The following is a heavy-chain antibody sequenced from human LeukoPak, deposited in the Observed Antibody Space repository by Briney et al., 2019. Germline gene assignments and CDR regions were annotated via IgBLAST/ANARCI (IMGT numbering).Heavy chain of an antibody. CDR2: IYYSGST. CDR3: ARCGDYIFDY. CDR1: GGSISSYY. Sequence: SETLSLTCTVSGGSISSYYWSWIRQPPEKGLEWIGYIYYSGSTTYNPSLKSRVTISVDTSKNQFSLSLSSVTAADTAVYYCARCGDYIFDYWGQGTLVTVSS. V-gene: IGHV4-59*08. J-gene: IGHJ4*02. D-gene: IGHD4-17*01.